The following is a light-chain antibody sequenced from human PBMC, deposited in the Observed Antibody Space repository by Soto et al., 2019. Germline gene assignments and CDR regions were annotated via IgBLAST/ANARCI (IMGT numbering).Light chain of an antibody. Sequence: EIVLTQSPATLSLSPGERATLSCRASQSVSSYLAWYQQKPGQAPRLLLYGASNRATDIPARFSGSGSGTELTITISSLESEDFAVYYCQQRGNWPRTFGQGTKLEIK. CDR1: QSVSSY. CDR2: GAS. J-gene: IGKJ2*01. CDR3: QQRGNWPRT. V-gene: IGKV3-11*01.